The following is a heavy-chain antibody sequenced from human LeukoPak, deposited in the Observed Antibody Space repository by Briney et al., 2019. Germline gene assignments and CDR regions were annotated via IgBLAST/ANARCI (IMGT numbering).Heavy chain of an antibody. CDR3: ATSTAGFDY. CDR2: IKQDGSEK. J-gene: IGHJ4*02. CDR1: GFTFSSYW. D-gene: IGHD5-18*01. Sequence: GSLRLSCAASGFTFSSYWMSWVRQAPGKGLEWVANIKQDGSEKYYVDSVKGRFTISRGNAKNSLFLQMNSLRAEDTAVYYCATSTAGFDYWGQGTLVTVSS. V-gene: IGHV3-7*01.